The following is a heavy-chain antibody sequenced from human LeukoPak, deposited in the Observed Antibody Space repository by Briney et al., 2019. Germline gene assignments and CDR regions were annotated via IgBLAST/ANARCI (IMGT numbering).Heavy chain of an antibody. J-gene: IGHJ4*02. CDR2: IIPILGIA. V-gene: IGHV1-69*04. CDR3: ATLSIAQDDY. D-gene: IGHD6-6*01. Sequence: SVKVSCKASGYTFTSYGISWVRQAPGQGLEWMGRIIPILGIANYAQKFQGRVTVTADKSTSTAYMELSSLRSEDTAVYYCATLSIAQDDYWGQGTLVTVSS. CDR1: GYTFTSYG.